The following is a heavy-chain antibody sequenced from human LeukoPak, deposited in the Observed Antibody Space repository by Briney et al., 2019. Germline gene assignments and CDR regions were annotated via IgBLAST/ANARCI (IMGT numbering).Heavy chain of an antibody. D-gene: IGHD3-9*01. Sequence: TGGSLRLSCAASGFTLSSYGMSWVRQAPGKGLEWVSAISGSGGSTYYADSVKGRFTISRDNSKNTLYLQMNSLRAEDTAVYYCAKERGVWLIYFDYWGQGTLVTVSS. V-gene: IGHV3-23*01. CDR2: ISGSGGST. CDR3: AKERGVWLIYFDY. CDR1: GFTLSSYG. J-gene: IGHJ4*02.